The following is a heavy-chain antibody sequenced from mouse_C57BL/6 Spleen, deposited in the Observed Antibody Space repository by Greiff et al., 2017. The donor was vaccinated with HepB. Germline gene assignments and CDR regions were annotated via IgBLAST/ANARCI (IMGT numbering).Heavy chain of an antibody. Sequence: EVQRVESGGGLVKPGGSLKLSCAASGFTFSSYAMSWVRQTPEKRLEWVATISDGGSYTYYPDNVKGRFTISRDNAKNNLYLQMSHLKSEDTAMYYCARELGQAWFAYWGQGTLVTVSA. J-gene: IGHJ3*01. V-gene: IGHV5-4*01. CDR2: ISDGGSYT. CDR3: ARELGQAWFAY. D-gene: IGHD4-1*01. CDR1: GFTFSSYA.